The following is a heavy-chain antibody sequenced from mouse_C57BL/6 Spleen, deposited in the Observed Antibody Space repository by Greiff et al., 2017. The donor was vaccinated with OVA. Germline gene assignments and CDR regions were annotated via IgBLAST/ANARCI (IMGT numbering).Heavy chain of an antibody. D-gene: IGHD4-1*01. V-gene: IGHV3-6*01. CDR2: ISYDGSN. CDR1: GYSITSGYY. J-gene: IGHJ1*03. CDR3: ARREKLGWYFDV. Sequence: DVKLQESGPGLVKPSQSLSLTCSVTGYSITSGYYWNWIRQFPGNKLEWMGYISYDGSNNYNPSLKNRISITRDTSKNQFFLKLNSVTTEDTATYYCARREKLGWYFDVWGTGTTVTVSS.